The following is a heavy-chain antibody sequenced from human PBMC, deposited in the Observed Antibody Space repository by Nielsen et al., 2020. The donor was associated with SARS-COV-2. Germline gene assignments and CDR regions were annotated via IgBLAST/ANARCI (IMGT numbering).Heavy chain of an antibody. CDR2: ISWDGGST. D-gene: IGHD4-23*01. CDR3: AKDWGRMTTVESFDY. J-gene: IGHJ4*02. CDR1: GFTFDDYT. V-gene: IGHV3-43*01. Sequence: GESLKISCAASGFTFDDYTMHWARQAPGKGLEWVSLISWDGGSTYYADSVKGRFTISRDNSKNSLYLQMNSLRTEDTALYYCAKDWGRMTTVESFDYWGQGTLVTVSS.